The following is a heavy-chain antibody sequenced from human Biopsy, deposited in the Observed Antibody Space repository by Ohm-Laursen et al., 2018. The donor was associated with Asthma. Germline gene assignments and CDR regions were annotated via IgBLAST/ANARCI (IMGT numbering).Heavy chain of an antibody. Sequence: SLRLSCAASGFMFRSFGMHWVRQAPGKGLEWVAVISYDGNHKFYEGSVKGRFTISRDNSKNTLYLQMNSLRTEDTAVYYCARGLDYSGRSGFDYWGQGTLVTVSS. D-gene: IGHD3-10*01. CDR1: GFMFRSFG. V-gene: IGHV3-30*03. J-gene: IGHJ4*02. CDR2: ISYDGNHK. CDR3: ARGLDYSGRSGFDY.